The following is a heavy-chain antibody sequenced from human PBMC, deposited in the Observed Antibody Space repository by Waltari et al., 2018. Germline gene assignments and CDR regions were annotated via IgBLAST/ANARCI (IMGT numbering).Heavy chain of an antibody. CDR2: IYTSGGT. CDR1: GGSISSYY. V-gene: IGHV4-4*07. Sequence: QVQLQESGPGLVKPSETLSLTCTVSGGSISSYYWSWIRQPAGKGPEWIGRIYTSGGTNYNPSLKSRVTMSVDTSKNQFSLKLSSVTAADTAVYYCARAGSGWYSGGQEYYYYCYMDVWGKGTTVTISS. J-gene: IGHJ6*03. D-gene: IGHD6-19*01. CDR3: ARAGSGWYSGGQEYYYYCYMDV.